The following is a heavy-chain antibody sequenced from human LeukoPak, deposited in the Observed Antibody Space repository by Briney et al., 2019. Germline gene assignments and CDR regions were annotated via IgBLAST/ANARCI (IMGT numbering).Heavy chain of an antibody. CDR1: GFTFSNYW. CDR2: IYSDGSTT. V-gene: IGHV3-74*01. J-gene: IGHJ5*02. Sequence: AGSLRLSCAASGFTFSNYWMHWVRQVPGKGLVWVSRIYSDGSTTNYADSVKGRFTISRDNAKNTVYLQMNSLRVDDTAVYYCTRDRLGFDPWGQGTLVSVSS. CDR3: TRDRLGFDP.